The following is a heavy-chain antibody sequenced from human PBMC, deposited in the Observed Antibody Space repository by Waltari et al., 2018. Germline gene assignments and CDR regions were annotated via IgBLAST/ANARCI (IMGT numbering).Heavy chain of an antibody. CDR3: ARHMPLPIAAAGTPLDY. CDR2: IDPSDSYT. J-gene: IGHJ4*02. D-gene: IGHD6-13*01. V-gene: IGHV5-10-1*03. Sequence: EVQLVQSGAEVKKPGESLRISCKGSGYSFTSYWNSWVRQIPGKGLEWMGRIDPSDSYTNYSPSFQGHVTISADKSISTAYLQWSSLKASDTAMYYCARHMPLPIAAAGTPLDYWGQGTLVTVSS. CDR1: GYSFTSYW.